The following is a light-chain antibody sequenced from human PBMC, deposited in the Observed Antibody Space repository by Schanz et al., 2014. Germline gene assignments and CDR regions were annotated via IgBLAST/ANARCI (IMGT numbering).Light chain of an antibody. CDR1: SSDVGGYNY. CDR3: SSYTSSRLGV. J-gene: IGLJ2*01. Sequence: QSALTQPASVSGSPGQSITISCTGTSSDVGGYNYVSWYQQHPGKAPKLMIYDVTNRPSGVSNRFSGSKSGNTASLSISGLQAEDEADYYCSSYTSSRLGVFGGGIKLTVL. V-gene: IGLV2-14*01. CDR2: DVT.